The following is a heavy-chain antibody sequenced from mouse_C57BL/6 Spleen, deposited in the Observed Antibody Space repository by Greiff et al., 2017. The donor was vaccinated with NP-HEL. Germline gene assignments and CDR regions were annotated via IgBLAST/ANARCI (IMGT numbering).Heavy chain of an antibody. CDR1: GFTFSSYT. CDR3: ARQEGLYYDYVFAY. D-gene: IGHD2-4*01. J-gene: IGHJ3*01. CDR2: FSGGGGHT. Sequence: EVKVVESGGGLVKPGGSLKLSCAASGFTFSSYTMSWVRQTPEKRLEWVATFSGGGGHTYYPDSVKGRFTISRDNAKNTLYLQMSSVRSEDTALYYCARQEGLYYDYVFAYWGQGTLVTVSA. V-gene: IGHV5-9*01.